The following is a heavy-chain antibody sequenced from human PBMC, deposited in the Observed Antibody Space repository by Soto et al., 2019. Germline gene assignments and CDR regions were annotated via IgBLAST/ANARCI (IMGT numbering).Heavy chain of an antibody. CDR3: ARGYSSGPDS. D-gene: IGHD6-19*01. CDR1: GVTFNDYW. CDR2: INGDGSTT. J-gene: IGHJ4*02. V-gene: IGHV3-74*01. Sequence: PGGSLRLSCVASGVTFNDYWMHWVRQAPGKGLVWVARINGDGSTTTYADSVQGRFTISRANARNTLYLHLSSLRPEDTALYYCARGYSSGPDSWGQGTLVTVSS.